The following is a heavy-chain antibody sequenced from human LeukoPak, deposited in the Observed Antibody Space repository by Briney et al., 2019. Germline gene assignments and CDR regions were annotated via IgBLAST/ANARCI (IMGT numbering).Heavy chain of an antibody. CDR2: IYPNSGGT. D-gene: IGHD3-9*01. Sequence: ASVKVSFKASGYTFTGYYIHWVRQAPGQGLEWMGWIYPNSGGTKYAQKFQGRVTMTSDTSISTAYMDLSSLRSDDTAVYYCARDLTAYLGADYWGQGTLVTVSS. CDR1: GYTFTGYY. CDR3: ARDLTAYLGADY. V-gene: IGHV1-2*02. J-gene: IGHJ4*02.